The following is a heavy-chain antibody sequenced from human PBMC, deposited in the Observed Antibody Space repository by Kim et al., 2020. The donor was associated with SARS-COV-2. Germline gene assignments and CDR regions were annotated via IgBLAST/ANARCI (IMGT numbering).Heavy chain of an antibody. Sequence: ADQEKCQYTISRKNAKNSLYLQMNSLRAEDTAVYYCARVSSSGWYSWFDPWGHGTLVTVSS. J-gene: IGHJ5*02. D-gene: IGHD6-19*01. V-gene: IGHV3-11*04. CDR3: ARVSSSGWYSWFDP.